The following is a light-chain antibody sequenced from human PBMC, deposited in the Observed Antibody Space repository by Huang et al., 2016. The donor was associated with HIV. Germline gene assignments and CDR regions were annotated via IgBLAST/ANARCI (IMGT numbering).Light chain of an antibody. CDR1: QAIDNY. J-gene: IGKJ1*01. CDR3: QRYDSVPRT. V-gene: IGKV1-27*01. CDR2: GAS. Sequence: DIEMTQSPSSQSASVGARVTISCRASQAIDNYLAWYQQKPGRVPNLLIYGASTLQSGVPSRFSGSGSGTNFTLTIASLQPEDVASYYCQRYDSVPRTFGPGTKVEI.